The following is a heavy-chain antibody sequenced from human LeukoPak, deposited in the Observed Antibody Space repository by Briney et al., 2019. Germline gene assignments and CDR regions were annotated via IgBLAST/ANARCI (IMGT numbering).Heavy chain of an antibody. CDR1: GYTFCDYY. CDR2: ITPNSGGT. CDR3: VRKSATRRTSEFDY. J-gene: IGHJ4*02. D-gene: IGHD2-15*01. Sequence: ASVKISCKASGYTFCDYYIHWVRQAPGQGLEWMGWITPNSGGTKYAQRFQGRVTMTRDTSISTAYMDLSSLGSDDTAVFYCVRKSATRRTSEFDYWGQGTPVTVSS. V-gene: IGHV1-2*02.